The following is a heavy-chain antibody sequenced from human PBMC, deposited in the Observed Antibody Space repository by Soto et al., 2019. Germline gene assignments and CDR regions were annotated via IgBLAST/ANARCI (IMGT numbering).Heavy chain of an antibody. Sequence: QLQLQESGPGLVKPSETLSLTCTVSGGSISSSSYYWGWIRQPPGKGLEWIGSIYYSGSTYYNPSRKSRVTIAVDTSKNQFALKLSSVTAADTAVYYCALAVADEGWCAFDIWGQGTMVTVSS. CDR3: ALAVADEGWCAFDI. CDR2: IYYSGST. J-gene: IGHJ3*02. CDR1: GGSISSSSYY. D-gene: IGHD6-19*01. V-gene: IGHV4-39*01.